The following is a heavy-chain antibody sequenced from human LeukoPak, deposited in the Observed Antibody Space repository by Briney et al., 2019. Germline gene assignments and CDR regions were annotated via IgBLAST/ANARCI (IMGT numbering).Heavy chain of an antibody. D-gene: IGHD4-17*01. CDR3: ARLDYGDYKGDY. Sequence: SETLSLTCTVSGGSISSYYWSWIRQPPGKGLEWIGYICYSGSTNYNPSLKSRVTISVDTSKNQFSLKLSSVTAADTAVYYCARLDYGDYKGDYWGQGTLVTVSS. V-gene: IGHV4-59*08. J-gene: IGHJ4*02. CDR2: ICYSGST. CDR1: GGSISSYY.